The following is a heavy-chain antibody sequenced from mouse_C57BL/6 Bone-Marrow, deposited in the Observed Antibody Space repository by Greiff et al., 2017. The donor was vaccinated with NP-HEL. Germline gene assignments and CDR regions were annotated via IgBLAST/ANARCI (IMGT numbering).Heavy chain of an antibody. CDR2: INPNNGGT. J-gene: IGHJ3*01. CDR3: ARSVVARRFAY. V-gene: IGHV1-26*01. CDR1: GYKFTDYY. D-gene: IGHD1-1*01. Sequence: VQLQQSGPELVKPGASVKISCKASGYKFTDYYMNWVKQSHGKSLEWIGDINPNNGGTSYNQKFKGKATLTVDKSSSTAYMELRSLTSEDSAVYYCARSVVARRFAYWGQGTLVTVSA.